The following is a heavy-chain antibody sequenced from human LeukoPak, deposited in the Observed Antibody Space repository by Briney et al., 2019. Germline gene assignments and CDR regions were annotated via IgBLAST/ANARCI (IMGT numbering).Heavy chain of an antibody. CDR1: GFTFSNYG. V-gene: IGHV3-33*01. D-gene: IGHD3-16*01. Sequence: GGSLRLSCAASGFTFSNYGIHWVRQAPGKGLEWVALIWNAGTNTYYADSVKGRFTISRDNSKNTLYLQMNSLRAEDTAVYYCAGDTPPGGDYYFDYWGQGTLVIVSS. J-gene: IGHJ4*02. CDR3: AGDTPPGGDYYFDY. CDR2: IWNAGTNT.